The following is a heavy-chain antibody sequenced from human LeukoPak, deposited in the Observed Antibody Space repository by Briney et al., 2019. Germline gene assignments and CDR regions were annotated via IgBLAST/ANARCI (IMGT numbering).Heavy chain of an antibody. J-gene: IGHJ4*02. D-gene: IGHD1-26*01. CDR3: ARYRSATLDY. V-gene: IGHV2-70*11. CDR2: IDWDDDK. Sequence: ESGPTLVNPTQTLTLTCTFSGFSLSTRGMCVSWIRQPPGKALEWLARIDWDDDKYYNTSLKTRLTISKDTSKNQAVLTMINMDPVDTATYYCARYRSATLDYWGQGTLVTVSS. CDR1: GFSLSTRGMC.